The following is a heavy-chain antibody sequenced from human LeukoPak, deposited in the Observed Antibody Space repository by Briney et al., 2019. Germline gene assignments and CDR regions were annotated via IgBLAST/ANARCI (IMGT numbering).Heavy chain of an antibody. V-gene: IGHV3-7*03. Sequence: GGSLRLSCAASGFTFSRHWMTWVRQAPGKGLEWVANIKEDGTNKNYVDSVKGRFTITRDNAKNSLYLQMNSLRAEDTAVYYCATPLDYYDSSGYHQGGDWGQGTLVTVSS. D-gene: IGHD3-22*01. CDR2: IKEDGTNK. CDR1: GFTFSRHW. J-gene: IGHJ4*02. CDR3: ATPLDYYDSSGYHQGGD.